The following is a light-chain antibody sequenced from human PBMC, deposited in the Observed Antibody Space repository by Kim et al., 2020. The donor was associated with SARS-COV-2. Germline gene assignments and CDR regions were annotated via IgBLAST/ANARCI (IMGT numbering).Light chain of an antibody. CDR1: SSNIGSHF. CDR2: RNN. J-gene: IGLJ3*02. Sequence: GQGFTINVYGGSSNIGSHFLYWYQQCPGTAPKLLLYRNNQRPSGVPDRFSGSKSGTSASLAISGLRSEDEAGYYCATWDDSPRRIVFGGGTQLTVL. CDR3: ATWDDSPRRIV. V-gene: IGLV1-47*01.